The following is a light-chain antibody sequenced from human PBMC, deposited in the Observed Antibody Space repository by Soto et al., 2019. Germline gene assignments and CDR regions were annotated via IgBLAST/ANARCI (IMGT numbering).Light chain of an antibody. J-gene: IGLJ1*01. V-gene: IGLV1-40*01. CDR1: NSNIGAGYD. CDR3: QSYDSSLSGGV. Sequence: QSVLTQPPSASGAPGQRVTISCTGTNSNIGAGYDVHWYQHLPGRAPRLLIYGNNNRPSGVPDRFSGSKSGTSASLAITGLRTEDEADYYCQSYDSSLSGGVFGTGTKLTVL. CDR2: GNN.